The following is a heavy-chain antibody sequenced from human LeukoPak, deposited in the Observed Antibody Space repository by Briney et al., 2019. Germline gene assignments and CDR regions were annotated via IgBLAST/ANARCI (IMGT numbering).Heavy chain of an antibody. CDR1: GFTFSSYA. J-gene: IGHJ4*02. Sequence: QAGGSLRLSCAASGFTFSSYAMSWVRQAPGKGLEWVSTVSDSGGSTYYADSVMGRFTISRDNSKNTLYVQMNSLRAEDTAVYYCAKDRALGYSCDFDSWGQGTLVTVSS. CDR2: VSDSGGST. D-gene: IGHD5-18*01. CDR3: AKDRALGYSCDFDS. V-gene: IGHV3-23*01.